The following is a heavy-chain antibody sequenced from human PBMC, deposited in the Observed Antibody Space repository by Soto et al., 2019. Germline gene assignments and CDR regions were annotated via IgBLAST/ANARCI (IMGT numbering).Heavy chain of an antibody. D-gene: IGHD3-10*01. Sequence: ASVKVSCKASGYTFTSYAMHWVRQAPGQRLEWMGWINAGNGNTKYSQKFQGRVTITRDTSASTAYMELSSLRSEDTAVYYCARDQGRLLWFGELLSRGLAYWGQGTLVTVSS. CDR3: ARDQGRLLWFGELLSRGLAY. V-gene: IGHV1-3*01. J-gene: IGHJ4*02. CDR1: GYTFTSYA. CDR2: INAGNGNT.